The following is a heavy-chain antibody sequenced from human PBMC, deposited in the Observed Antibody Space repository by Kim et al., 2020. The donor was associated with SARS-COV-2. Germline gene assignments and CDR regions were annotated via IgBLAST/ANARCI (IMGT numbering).Heavy chain of an antibody. CDR3: AGKLGSSSP. Sequence: SETLSLTCTVSGGSISSSSYYWGWIRQPPGKGLEWIGSIYYSGSTYYNPSLKSRVTISVDTSKNQFSLKLSSVTAADTAVYYCAGKLGSSSPWGQGTLVTVSS. CDR1: GGSISSSSYY. CDR2: IYYSGST. J-gene: IGHJ5*02. V-gene: IGHV4-39*01. D-gene: IGHD6-6*01.